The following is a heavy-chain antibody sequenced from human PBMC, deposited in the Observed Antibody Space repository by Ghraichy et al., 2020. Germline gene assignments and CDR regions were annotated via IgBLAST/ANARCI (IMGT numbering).Heavy chain of an antibody. CDR2: ISGSGGST. D-gene: IGHD4-17*01. CDR1: GFTFSSYA. CDR3: AKDIPRGVTTQGSAFDI. J-gene: IGHJ3*02. Sequence: GGSLRLSCAASGFTFSSYAMSWVRQAPGKGLEWVSAISGSGGSTYYADSVKGRFTISRDNSKNTLYLQMNSLRAEDTAVYYCAKDIPRGVTTQGSAFDIWGQGTMVTVSS. V-gene: IGHV3-23*01.